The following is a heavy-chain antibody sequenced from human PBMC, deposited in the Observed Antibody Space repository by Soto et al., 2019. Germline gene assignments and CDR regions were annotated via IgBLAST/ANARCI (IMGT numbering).Heavy chain of an antibody. Sequence: SETLSLTCTVSGGSISSYYWSWIRQPPGKGLEWIGYIYYSGSTNYNPSLKSRVTISVDTSKNQFSLKLSSVTAADTAVYYRARAGYCSGGSCPPVNYGMDVWGQGTTVTVSS. V-gene: IGHV4-59*01. D-gene: IGHD2-15*01. J-gene: IGHJ6*02. CDR1: GGSISSYY. CDR2: IYYSGST. CDR3: ARAGYCSGGSCPPVNYGMDV.